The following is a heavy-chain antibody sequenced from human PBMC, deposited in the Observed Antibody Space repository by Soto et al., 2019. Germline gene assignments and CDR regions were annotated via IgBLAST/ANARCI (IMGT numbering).Heavy chain of an antibody. J-gene: IGHJ5*02. CDR3: AREEGVLGLEWWNNWFDP. Sequence: QVQLVQSGAEVKKPGASVKVSCKASGYTFTSYGISWVRQAPGQGLEWMGWISAYNGNTNYAQKLQGRVTMTTDTSTSTADMELRSLRSDDTAVYYCAREEGVLGLEWWNNWFDPWGQGTLVTVSS. CDR1: GYTFTSYG. D-gene: IGHD3-3*01. V-gene: IGHV1-18*04. CDR2: ISAYNGNT.